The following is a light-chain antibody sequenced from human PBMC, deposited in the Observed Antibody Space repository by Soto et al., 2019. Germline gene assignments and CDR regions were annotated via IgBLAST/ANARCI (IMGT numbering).Light chain of an antibody. CDR3: SSYTSSSTLDV. V-gene: IGLV2-14*01. Sequence: QSVLTQPASVSGSPGQSITISCTGTSNDVGGYNYVSWYQQHPGKAPKLMIYDVTNRPSGVSTRFSGSKSGNTASLTISGLQAEDEADYYCSSYTSSSTLDVFGTGTKLTVL. CDR2: DVT. J-gene: IGLJ1*01. CDR1: SNDVGGYNY.